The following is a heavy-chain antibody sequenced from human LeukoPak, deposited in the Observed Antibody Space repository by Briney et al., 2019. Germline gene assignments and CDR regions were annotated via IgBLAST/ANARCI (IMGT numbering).Heavy chain of an antibody. CDR1: GFTFSSYG. CDR2: TSGSGDST. J-gene: IGHJ4*02. Sequence: GGSLRLSCAASGFTFSSYGMSWVRQAPGKGLEWVSATSGSGDSTYYADSVKGRFTISRDNSKNTLYLQMNSLRAEDTAVYYCAKGRGIPDYFDYWGQGTLVTVSS. D-gene: IGHD3-16*01. CDR3: AKGRGIPDYFDY. V-gene: IGHV3-23*01.